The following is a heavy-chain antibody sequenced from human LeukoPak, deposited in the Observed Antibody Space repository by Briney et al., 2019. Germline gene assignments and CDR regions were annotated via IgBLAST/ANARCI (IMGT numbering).Heavy chain of an antibody. Sequence: PSETLSLTCTVSGDSISSHYWSWIRQPPGKGLEWIGYIYDSGSTNYNPSLKSRVTISVDTSKNQFSLKLSSVTAADTAVHYCARFPRYWGQGILVTVSS. CDR1: GDSISSHY. CDR3: ARFPRY. J-gene: IGHJ4*02. V-gene: IGHV4-59*11. CDR2: IYDSGST.